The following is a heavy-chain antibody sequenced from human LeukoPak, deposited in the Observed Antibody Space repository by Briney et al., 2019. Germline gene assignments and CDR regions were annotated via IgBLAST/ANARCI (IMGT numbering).Heavy chain of an antibody. CDR1: GLTFSRYT. CDR3: AREGWDGSGSLDY. Sequence: PGGSLRLSCAGSGLTFSRYTMHWVRQAPGKGLEWVAIISYDGSNKHYADSVKGRFTISRDNSKNTLSLQMNSLRAEDTAVYYCAREGWDGSGSLDYWGREPWSPSPQ. V-gene: IGHV3-30-3*01. CDR2: ISYDGSNK. D-gene: IGHD3-10*01. J-gene: IGHJ4*02.